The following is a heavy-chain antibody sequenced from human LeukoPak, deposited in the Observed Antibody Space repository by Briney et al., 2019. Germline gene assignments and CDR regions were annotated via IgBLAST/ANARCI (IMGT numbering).Heavy chain of an antibody. Sequence: GESLKISCKGSGYSFTNYWIGWVRQMPGKGLEWMGIIYPGDSDTRYSPSFQGQVTISADKSISTAYLQWSSLKASDTAMYYCARPRYYDFWSGYQDAFDIWGQGTMVTVSS. CDR3: ARPRYYDFWSGYQDAFDI. CDR2: IYPGDSDT. J-gene: IGHJ3*02. CDR1: GYSFTNYW. V-gene: IGHV5-51*01. D-gene: IGHD3-3*01.